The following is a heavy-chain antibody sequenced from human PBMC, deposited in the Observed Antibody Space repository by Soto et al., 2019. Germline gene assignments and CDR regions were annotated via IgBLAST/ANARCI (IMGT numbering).Heavy chain of an antibody. CDR3: ATYDVGTIIQDY. J-gene: IGHJ4*02. Sequence: LSLTCAVYGGSFSSHSRSWVRQSPGKGLEWIGEIPPGGSPNYNPSPKSRVTMSGETSKNQFSLELSSLTAADTAVDYCATYDVGTIIQDYWGQGTLVTVSS. CDR2: IPPGGSP. D-gene: IGHD2-21*02. CDR1: GGSFSSHS. V-gene: IGHV4-34*01.